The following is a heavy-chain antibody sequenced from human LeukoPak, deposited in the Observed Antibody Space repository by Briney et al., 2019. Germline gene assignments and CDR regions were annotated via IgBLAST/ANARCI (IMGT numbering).Heavy chain of an antibody. D-gene: IGHD6-13*01. CDR2: ISSSSGYI. CDR1: GFTFSSYS. CDR3: ARDEGGEYSSSWYGAFDI. Sequence: GGSLRLSCAASGFTFSSYSMNWVRQAPGKGLEWVSSISSSSGYIYYADSVKGRFTISRDNAKNSLYLQMNSLRAEDTAVYYCARDEGGEYSSSWYGAFDIWGQGTMVTVSS. J-gene: IGHJ3*02. V-gene: IGHV3-21*01.